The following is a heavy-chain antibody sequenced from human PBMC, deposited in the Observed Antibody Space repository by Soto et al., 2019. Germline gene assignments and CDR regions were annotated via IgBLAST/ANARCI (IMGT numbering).Heavy chain of an antibody. V-gene: IGHV4-39*01. CDR2: IYYSGST. CDR1: GGSISSSSYY. D-gene: IGHD6-19*01. CDR3: AIELDSSGWYEWLGY. J-gene: IGHJ4*02. Sequence: SETLSLTCTVSGGSISSSSYYWGWIRQPPGKGLEWIGSIYYSGSTYYNPSLKSRVTISVDTSKNQFSLKLSSVTAADTAVYYCAIELDSSGWYEWLGYWGQGTLVTVSS.